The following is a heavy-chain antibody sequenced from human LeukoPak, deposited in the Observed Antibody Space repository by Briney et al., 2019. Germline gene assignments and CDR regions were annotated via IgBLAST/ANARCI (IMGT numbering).Heavy chain of an antibody. J-gene: IGHJ4*02. CDR2: IIPILGIA. Sequence: GASVKVSCNASGGTFSSYAISWVRQAPGQGLEWMGRIIPILGIANYAQKFQGRVTITADKSTSTAYMELSSLRSEDTAVYYCARTSSRQDTMVRGVIPFDYWGQGTLVTVSS. V-gene: IGHV1-69*04. CDR1: GGTFSSYA. CDR3: ARTSSRQDTMVRGVIPFDY. D-gene: IGHD3-10*01.